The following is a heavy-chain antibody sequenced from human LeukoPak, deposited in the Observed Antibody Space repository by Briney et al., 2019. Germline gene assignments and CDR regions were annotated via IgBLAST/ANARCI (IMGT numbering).Heavy chain of an antibody. CDR3: AGGKNALHIFDY. D-gene: IGHD3-3*02. Sequence: SQTLSLTCAISGDSVSSNNAGWNWIRQSPSRGLEWLGRTYYRSKYYNDYAVSVQSRITINPDTSRNQFSLQLNSVTPEDTAVYYCAGGKNALHIFDYWGQGALVTVSS. J-gene: IGHJ4*02. V-gene: IGHV6-1*01. CDR1: GDSVSSNNAG. CDR2: TYYRSKYYN.